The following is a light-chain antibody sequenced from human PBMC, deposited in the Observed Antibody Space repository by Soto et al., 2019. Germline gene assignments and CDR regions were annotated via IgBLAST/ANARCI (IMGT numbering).Light chain of an antibody. J-gene: IGKJ1*01. Sequence: DIQMTQSPSTLSASVGDRVTITCRASQSISSWLAWYQQKPGKAPKLLIYDASSLESGVPSRFSGSGSGTEFTLTISSLQPYDFATYYCQTYNNYSWKFGQGTKVEIK. CDR1: QSISSW. CDR2: DAS. CDR3: QTYNNYSWK. V-gene: IGKV1-5*01.